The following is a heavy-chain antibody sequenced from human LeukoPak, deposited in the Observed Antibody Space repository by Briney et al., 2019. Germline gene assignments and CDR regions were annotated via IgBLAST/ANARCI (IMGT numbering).Heavy chain of an antibody. Sequence: GGSLRLSCAASGFTFSGYWMQWVRQAPGKGLVWVSRIDGDGSSTNYAHSVKGRFTISRDNAKNTLYLQMNSLRAEATAVYYCARGYSGYFYYWGQGTLVTVSS. D-gene: IGHD5-12*01. CDR3: ARGYSGYFYY. J-gene: IGHJ4*02. CDR1: GFTFSGYW. V-gene: IGHV3-74*01. CDR2: IDGDGSST.